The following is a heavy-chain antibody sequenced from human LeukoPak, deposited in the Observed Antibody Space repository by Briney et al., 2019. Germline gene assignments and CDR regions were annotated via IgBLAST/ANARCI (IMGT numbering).Heavy chain of an antibody. D-gene: IGHD3-22*01. Sequence: GGSLRLSCAATGFTLSNYAMSWVRQAPGRGLEWVSAISASGDSTYYADSVKGRFIISRDNSKNTLYLQMNSLRAEDTALYYCAKKRAMDDYYDSSGYPYALGYWGQGTLVTVSS. J-gene: IGHJ4*02. CDR1: GFTLSNYA. CDR3: AKKRAMDDYYDSSGYPYALGY. V-gene: IGHV3-23*01. CDR2: ISASGDST.